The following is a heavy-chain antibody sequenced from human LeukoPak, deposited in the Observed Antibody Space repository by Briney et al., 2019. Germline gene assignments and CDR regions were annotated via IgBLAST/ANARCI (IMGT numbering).Heavy chain of an antibody. V-gene: IGHV3-74*01. CDR2: INSDGSST. J-gene: IGHJ4*02. D-gene: IGHD2-2*01. Sequence: GGSLRLSCAASGFTFSSYWMHWVRQAPGKGLVWVSRINSDGSSTSYADSVKGRFTISRDNAKNSLYLQMNSLRAEDTAVYYCARDCSSTSCYDNRGDYWGQGTLVTVSS. CDR1: GFTFSSYW. CDR3: ARDCSSTSCYDNRGDY.